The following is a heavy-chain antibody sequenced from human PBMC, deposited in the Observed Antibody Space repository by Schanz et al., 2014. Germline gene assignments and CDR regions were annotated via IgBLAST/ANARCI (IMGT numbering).Heavy chain of an antibody. J-gene: IGHJ6*02. CDR3: ARVLGSEALRNFDWTDYNYYGMDV. CDR1: GFTFSDSF. V-gene: IGHV3-11*04. D-gene: IGHD3-9*01. Sequence: QVLLVESGGGLVKPGGSLRLSCSASGFTFSDSFMSWIRQTPGKGLEWLSYISSSGNIIHYADSVKGRFTISRDNAKNSLYLQMTGLRAEDTAVYFCARVLGSEALRNFDWTDYNYYGMDVWGQGTTVTGSS. CDR2: ISSSGNII.